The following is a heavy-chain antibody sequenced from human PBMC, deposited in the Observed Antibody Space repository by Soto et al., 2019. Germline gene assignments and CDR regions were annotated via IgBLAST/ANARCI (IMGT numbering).Heavy chain of an antibody. Sequence: QVPLVQSGSEVKKPGTSVKVSCKASGYTFTGYYMHWVRQAPGQGLEWMGWINPNSGGTNFAQKFQGWVTMTRDTSISTAYMELSRLRSDDTAVYYCARAFSSSWYGGAYYYYGMDVWGQGTTVTVSS. CDR3: ARAFSSSWYGGAYYYYGMDV. D-gene: IGHD6-13*01. CDR1: GYTFTGYY. V-gene: IGHV1-2*04. J-gene: IGHJ6*02. CDR2: INPNSGGT.